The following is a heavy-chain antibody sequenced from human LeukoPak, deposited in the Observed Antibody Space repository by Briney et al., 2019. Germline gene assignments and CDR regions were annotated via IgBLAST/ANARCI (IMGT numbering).Heavy chain of an antibody. V-gene: IGHV3-7*01. J-gene: IGHJ4*02. CDR1: GFTFNSYW. CDR2: IKQDGSEK. D-gene: IGHD3-3*01. CDR3: ASESYDFWSGYVY. Sequence: GGSLRLSCAASGFTFNSYWMSWVRQAPGKGPGWVANIKQDGSEKYYVDSVKGRFTISRDNAKNSLYLQMNSLRAEDTAVYYCASESYDFWSGYVYWGQGTLVTVSS.